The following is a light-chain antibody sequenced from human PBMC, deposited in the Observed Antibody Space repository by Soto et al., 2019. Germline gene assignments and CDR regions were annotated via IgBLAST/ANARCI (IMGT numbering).Light chain of an antibody. CDR2: KAS. CDR1: QSISTW. Sequence: DIQMTQSPSTLSTSVGDRITITCRASQSISTWLAWYQQKPGKAPKLLIYKASSLGNGVPSRFGGTGSGTEFTLTISGLQPDDFATYYCQHRLSFGGGTKLEI. J-gene: IGKJ4*01. V-gene: IGKV1-5*03. CDR3: QHRLS.